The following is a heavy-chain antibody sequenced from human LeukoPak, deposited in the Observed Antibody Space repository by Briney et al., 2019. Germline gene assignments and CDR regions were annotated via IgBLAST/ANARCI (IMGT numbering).Heavy chain of an antibody. J-gene: IGHJ4*02. CDR3: ARARWIQLWLPFDY. Sequence: GASVKVSCKASGYTFTGYYMHWVRQAPGQGLEWMGRINPNSGGTNYAQKFQGRVTMTRDTSISTAYMELSRLRSDDTAVYYCARARWIQLWLPFDYWGQGTLVIVSS. D-gene: IGHD5-18*01. CDR2: INPNSGGT. CDR1: GYTFTGYY. V-gene: IGHV1-2*06.